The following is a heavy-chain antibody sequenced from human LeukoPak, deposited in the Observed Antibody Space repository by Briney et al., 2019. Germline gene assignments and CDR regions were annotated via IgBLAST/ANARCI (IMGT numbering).Heavy chain of an antibody. Sequence: GGSLRLSCAASGFTVSNTYMSWVRQAPGKGLEWVAVISYDGSNKYYADSVKGRFTISRDNSKNTLYLQMNSLRAEDTAVYYCAKENGIAAGTLDYWGQGTLVTVSS. CDR1: GFTVSNTY. J-gene: IGHJ4*02. CDR3: AKENGIAAGTLDY. CDR2: ISYDGSNK. V-gene: IGHV3-30*18. D-gene: IGHD6-25*01.